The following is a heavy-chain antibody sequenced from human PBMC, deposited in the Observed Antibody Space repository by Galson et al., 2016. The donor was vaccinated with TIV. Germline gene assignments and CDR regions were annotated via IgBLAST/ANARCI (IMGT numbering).Heavy chain of an antibody. CDR3: AKVGARGYGDYPYYLEY. V-gene: IGHV3-30*18. CDR1: GFIFSIYG. J-gene: IGHJ4*02. CDR2: ISFDGNNQ. D-gene: IGHD4-17*01. Sequence: SLRLSCAASGFIFSIYGVHWVRQAPGKGLEWVTLISFDGNNQYYADSVKGRFTSSRENSKNTMYLHMNSLRTEDTAVYYCAKVGARGYGDYPYYLEYWGQGTLVTVSS.